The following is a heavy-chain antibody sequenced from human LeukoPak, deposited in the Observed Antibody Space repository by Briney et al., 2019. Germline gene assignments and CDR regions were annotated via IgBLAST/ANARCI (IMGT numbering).Heavy chain of an antibody. J-gene: IGHJ4*02. CDR3: ARDVYDYVWGSYRYVDY. CDR1: GGTFSSYA. D-gene: IGHD3-16*02. Sequence: GASVKVSCKASGGTFSSYAISWVRQAPGQGLEWMGRIIPIFGTANYAQKFQGRVTITTDESTSTAYMELSSLRSEDTAVYYCARDVYDYVWGSYRYVDYWGQGTLVTVSS. CDR2: IIPIFGTA. V-gene: IGHV1-69*05.